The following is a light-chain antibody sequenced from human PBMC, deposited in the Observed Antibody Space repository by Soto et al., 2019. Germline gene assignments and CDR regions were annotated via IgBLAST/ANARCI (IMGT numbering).Light chain of an antibody. CDR1: QSLKTACQYFTVY. Sequence: EIVMTQSPATLSVSPGERATLSCRASQSLKTACQYFTVYLDWYQQKPGQAPRLLIHGASIRATGVPARFSGSGSGTEFTLTSSSLQSEDCAVYFCQQYALWPLTFGGGTNVEIK. CDR3: QQYALWPLT. V-gene: IGKV3-15*01. J-gene: IGKJ4*01. CDR2: GAS.